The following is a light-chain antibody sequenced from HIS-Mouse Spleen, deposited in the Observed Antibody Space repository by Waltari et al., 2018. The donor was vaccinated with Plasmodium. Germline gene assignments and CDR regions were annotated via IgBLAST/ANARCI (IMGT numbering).Light chain of an antibody. CDR1: ALPKKY. CDR2: EDS. CDR3: YSTDSSGNHRV. V-gene: IGLV3-10*01. J-gene: IGLJ3*02. Sequence: SYELTQPPSVSVSPGQTARITCSGAALPKKYAYWYQQKSGQAPVLFIYEDSKRPSGLPERFSGSSSGTMATLTISGAQVEDEADYYCYSTDSSGNHRVFGGGTKLTVL.